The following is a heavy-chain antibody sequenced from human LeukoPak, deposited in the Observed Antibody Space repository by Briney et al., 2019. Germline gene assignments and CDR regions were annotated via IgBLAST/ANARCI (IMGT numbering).Heavy chain of an antibody. CDR1: GGSISSSNW. V-gene: IGHV4-4*02. CDR3: VREFDSSFYYGHFDS. J-gene: IGHJ4*02. Sequence: SETLSLTCAVSGGSISSSNWWSWVRQPPGQGLEWIGYIYYSGSTNYNPSLKSRVTISVDTSKNQFSLKLSSVTAADTAVYYCVREFDSSFYYGHFDSWGQGTLVTVSS. D-gene: IGHD3-22*01. CDR2: IYYSGST.